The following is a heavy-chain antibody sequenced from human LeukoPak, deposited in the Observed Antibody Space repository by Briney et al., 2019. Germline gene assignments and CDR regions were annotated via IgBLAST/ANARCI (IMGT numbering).Heavy chain of an antibody. J-gene: IGHJ4*02. CDR2: ISYDGSNK. V-gene: IGHV3-30-3*01. Sequence: GGSLRLSCVASGFTFSESWMTWVRQAPGKGLEWVAVISYDGSNKYYADSVKGRFTISRDNSKNTLYLQMNSLRAEDTAVYYCARDRDSRGYYYPYWGQGTLVTVSS. D-gene: IGHD3-22*01. CDR3: ARDRDSRGYYYPY. CDR1: GFTFSESW.